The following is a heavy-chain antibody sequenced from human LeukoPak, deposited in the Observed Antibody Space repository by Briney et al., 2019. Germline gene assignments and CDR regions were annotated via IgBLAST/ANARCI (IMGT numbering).Heavy chain of an antibody. V-gene: IGHV4-59*01. CDR2: IYYSGST. Sequence: KASETLSLTCTVSGGSISSYYWSWIRQPPGKGLEWIGYIYYSGSTNYNPSLKSRVTISVDTSKNQISLRLSSVTAADTAVYYCARGFCTDGVCYTFDPWGQGTLVTVSS. CDR3: ARGFCTDGVCYTFDP. J-gene: IGHJ5*02. CDR1: GGSISSYY. D-gene: IGHD2-8*01.